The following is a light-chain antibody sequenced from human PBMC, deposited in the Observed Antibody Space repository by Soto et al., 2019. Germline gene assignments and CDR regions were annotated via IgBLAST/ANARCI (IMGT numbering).Light chain of an antibody. V-gene: IGKV3-15*01. CDR3: QQYNNWPPST. CDR1: QSVSSN. Sequence: EIVMTQSPATLSVSPGERATLSCRASQSVSSNLAWYQQKPAQAPRLLIYGASTRATGIPARFSGSGSGTEFTLTISSLQSEDFAVYYCQQYNNWPPSTFGQGTRLEI. CDR2: GAS. J-gene: IGKJ5*01.